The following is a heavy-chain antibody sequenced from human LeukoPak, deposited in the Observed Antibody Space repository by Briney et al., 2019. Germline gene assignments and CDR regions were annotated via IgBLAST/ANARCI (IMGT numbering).Heavy chain of an antibody. D-gene: IGHD4-23*01. Sequence: GASVKVSCKASGYTFTGYYMHWVRQAPGQGLEWMGRINPNSGGANYAQKFQGRVTMTRDTSISTAYMELSRLRSDDTAVYYCARGLYYGGNQRAHDAFDIWGQGTLVTVSS. CDR2: INPNSGGA. J-gene: IGHJ3*02. V-gene: IGHV1-2*06. CDR3: ARGLYYGGNQRAHDAFDI. CDR1: GYTFTGYY.